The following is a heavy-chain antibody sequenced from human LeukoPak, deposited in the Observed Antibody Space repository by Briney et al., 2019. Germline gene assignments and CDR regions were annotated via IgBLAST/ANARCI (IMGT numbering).Heavy chain of an antibody. J-gene: IGHJ4*02. D-gene: IGHD4-17*01. Sequence: PGGSLRLSCAASGFTFSSYSMNWVRQAPGKGLEWVSSISSSSSYTYYADSVKGRFTISRDNAKNSLYLQMNSLRAEDTAVYYCASMTTVHYWGQGTLVTVSS. V-gene: IGHV3-21*01. CDR2: ISSSSSYT. CDR1: GFTFSSYS. CDR3: ASMTTVHY.